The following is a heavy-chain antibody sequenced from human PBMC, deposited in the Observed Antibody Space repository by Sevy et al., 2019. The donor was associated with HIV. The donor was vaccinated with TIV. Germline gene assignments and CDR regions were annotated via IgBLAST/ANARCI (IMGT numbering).Heavy chain of an antibody. D-gene: IGHD2-8*01. V-gene: IGHV3-23*01. Sequence: GGSLRLSCAASGFTFSKYSMSWIRQTPGKGLEWVSTFSFGCGKINYANSVKGRFTISRDDSRNTFYLQMNSLRAEDTAIYYCSREGCTKPHDYWGQGTVVTVSS. CDR1: GFTFSKYS. CDR2: FSFGCGKI. J-gene: IGHJ4*02. CDR3: SREGCTKPHDY.